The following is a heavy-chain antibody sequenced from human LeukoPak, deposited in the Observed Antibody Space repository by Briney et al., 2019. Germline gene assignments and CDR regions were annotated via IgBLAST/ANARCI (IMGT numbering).Heavy chain of an antibody. J-gene: IGHJ4*02. CDR2: IKQDGREK. CDR3: ARVPGRTRYFDS. V-gene: IGHV3-7*02. Sequence: GGSLRLSCAASGFTFTCCWMSWVRQTPGKGLEWVASIKQDGREKFYADSVKGRFTISRDNAKNLLYLQVNSLRAEDTAVYYCARVPGRTRYFDSWGQGILVSVSS. D-gene: IGHD1-26*01. CDR1: GFTFTCCW.